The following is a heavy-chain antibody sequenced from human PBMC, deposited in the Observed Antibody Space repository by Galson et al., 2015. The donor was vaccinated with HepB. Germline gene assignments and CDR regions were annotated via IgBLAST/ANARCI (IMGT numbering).Heavy chain of an antibody. CDR1: GFTVSSNY. Sequence: SLRLSCAASGFTVSSNYMSWVRQAPGKGLEWVSIIYSGTSTYSADPVRGRFTISRHNFKNTLYLQMNSLRAEDTAVYYCARGPRYYYDSSGPGYFDYWGQGTLVTVSS. J-gene: IGHJ4*02. V-gene: IGHV3-53*04. CDR3: ARGPRYYYDSSGPGYFDY. CDR2: IYSGTST. D-gene: IGHD3-22*01.